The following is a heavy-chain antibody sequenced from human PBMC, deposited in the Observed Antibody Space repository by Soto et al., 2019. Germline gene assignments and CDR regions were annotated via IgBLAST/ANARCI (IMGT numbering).Heavy chain of an antibody. V-gene: IGHV3-30*18. CDR2: ISDDGTRD. CDR3: AKGRETSTWYGNWFDP. D-gene: IGHD6-13*01. J-gene: IGHJ5*02. CDR1: GFTFSNYG. Sequence: QVQLVESGGGVVQPGRSLRLACAASGFTFSNYGMHWVRQAPDRGLEWVATISDDGTRDQYADSVKGRFTISRDNSKNTLDLQMSSLTVEDTAVYYCAKGRETSTWYGNWFDPWGQGALVTVSS.